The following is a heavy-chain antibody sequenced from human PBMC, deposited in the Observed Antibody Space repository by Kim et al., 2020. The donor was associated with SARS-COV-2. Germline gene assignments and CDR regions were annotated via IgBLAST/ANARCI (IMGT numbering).Heavy chain of an antibody. D-gene: IGHD5-18*01. J-gene: IGHJ5*02. Sequence: GESLKISCKGSGYSFTSYWISWVRQMPGKGLEWMGRIDPSDSYTNYSPSFQGHVTISADKSISTAYLQWSSLKASDTAMYYCARHLYTAMVGFVFDPWGQGTLVTVSS. CDR2: IDPSDSYT. CDR3: ARHLYTAMVGFVFDP. CDR1: GYSFTSYW. V-gene: IGHV5-10-1*01.